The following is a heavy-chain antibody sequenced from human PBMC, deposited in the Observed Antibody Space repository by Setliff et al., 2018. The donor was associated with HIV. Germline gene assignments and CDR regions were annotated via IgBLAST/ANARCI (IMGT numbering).Heavy chain of an antibody. Sequence: SVKVSCKASGYTFTSYGISWVRQAPGQGLEWMGRIIPIFGTANYAQKFQGRVTITADESTSTAYMELSSLRSEDTAVYFCARGVSQAYTYGSGAYYYFDFWGLGTLVTVSS. CDR3: ARGVSQAYTYGSGAYYYFDF. CDR2: IIPIFGTA. V-gene: IGHV1-69*13. CDR1: GYTFTSYG. D-gene: IGHD6-19*01. J-gene: IGHJ4*02.